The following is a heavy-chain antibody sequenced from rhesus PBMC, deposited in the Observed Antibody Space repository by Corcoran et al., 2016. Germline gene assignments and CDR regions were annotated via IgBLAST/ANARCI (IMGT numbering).Heavy chain of an antibody. Sequence: QVQLQESGPGLVKPSETLSLTYAVSGGSVNSIYWSWVRQSPGKGLEWIGGIDGGRGNLDDNPSRKSRVTSTRDMSKTLVYLKVNSLTAADTAVYYCARYKPIVGTTYFDYWGQGVLVTVSS. CDR3: ARYKPIVGTTYFDY. CDR2: IDGGRGNL. V-gene: IGHV4-160*01. J-gene: IGHJ4*01. CDR1: GGSVNSIY. D-gene: IGHD1-14*01.